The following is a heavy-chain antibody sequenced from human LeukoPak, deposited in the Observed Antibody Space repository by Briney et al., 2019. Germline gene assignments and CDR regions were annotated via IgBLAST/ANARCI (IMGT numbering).Heavy chain of an antibody. CDR3: ARDTITVTTPYFDY. D-gene: IGHD4-17*01. CDR1: GYTFTPYY. V-gene: IGHV1-2*02. CDR2: INSDSGGT. Sequence: ASVRVSCTPSGYTFTPYYIDWVRQAPGQGLEGMGWINSDSGGTNYAQKFQGRVTMTRDTSTSTAYMELSSLRSDDTTFYYCARDTITVTTPYFDYWGQGTLVTVPS. J-gene: IGHJ4*02.